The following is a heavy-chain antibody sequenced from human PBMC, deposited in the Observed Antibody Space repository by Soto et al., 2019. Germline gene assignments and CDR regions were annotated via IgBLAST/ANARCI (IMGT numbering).Heavy chain of an antibody. V-gene: IGHV3-48*02. D-gene: IGHD5-12*01. CDR2: ISSSSSTI. CDR3: AGRGGGYSGYDPYYGMDV. Sequence: EVQLVESGGGLVQPGGSLRLSCAASGFTFSSYSMNWVRQAPGKGLEWVSYISSSSSTIYYADSVKGRFTISRDNAKNSTVLQMNSLRDGDTAVYYCAGRGGGYSGYDPYYGMDVWGQGTTVTVSS. J-gene: IGHJ6*02. CDR1: GFTFSSYS.